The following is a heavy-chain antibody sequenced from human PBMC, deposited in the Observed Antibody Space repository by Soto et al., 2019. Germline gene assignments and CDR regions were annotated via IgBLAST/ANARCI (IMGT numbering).Heavy chain of an antibody. Sequence: QVQLVQSGAEMKKPGSSVKVSCKASGGTFSSYTISWVRQAPGQGLEWMGRIIPILGIANYAQKFQGRVTITADKSTSTAYIELSSLRSEDTAVYYFARTPHELPLDYWGQGTLVTVSS. V-gene: IGHV1-69*02. CDR2: IIPILGIA. CDR3: ARTPHELPLDY. D-gene: IGHD1-26*01. J-gene: IGHJ4*02. CDR1: GGTFSSYT.